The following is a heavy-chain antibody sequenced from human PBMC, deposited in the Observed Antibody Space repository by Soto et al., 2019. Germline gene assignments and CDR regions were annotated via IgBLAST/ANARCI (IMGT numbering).Heavy chain of an antibody. CDR2: ILNDGSNR. Sequence: QVQLVESGGGVVQPGRSLRLSCAASEFTFSNYGMHWVRQAPGKGLEWVAVILNDGSNRYHADSVKDRFTISRDNSKNTLYLQMNSRRAKDTAVYYCARDDEYSGNGMDVWGQGTTVTVS. V-gene: IGHV3-33*01. CDR1: EFTFSNYG. CDR3: ARDDEYSGNGMDV. J-gene: IGHJ6*02. D-gene: IGHD3-10*01.